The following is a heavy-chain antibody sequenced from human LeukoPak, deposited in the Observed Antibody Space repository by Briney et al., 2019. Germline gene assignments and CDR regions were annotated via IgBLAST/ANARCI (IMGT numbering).Heavy chain of an antibody. D-gene: IGHD3-22*01. J-gene: IGHJ4*02. CDR2: IKQDGSEK. CDR1: GFTFSSYW. CDR3: ARDHGRVTYYYDSSGYYPPDY. Sequence: PGGSLRLSCAASGFTFSSYWMSWVRQAPGKGLEWVANIKQDGSEKYYVDSVKGRFTISRDNSKNTLYLQMNSLRAEDTAVYYCARDHGRVTYYYDSSGYYPPDYWGQGTLVTVSS. V-gene: IGHV3-7*01.